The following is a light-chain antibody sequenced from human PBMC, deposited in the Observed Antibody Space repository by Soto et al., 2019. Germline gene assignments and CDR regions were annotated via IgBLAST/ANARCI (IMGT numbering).Light chain of an antibody. CDR1: QSVNSNY. Sequence: EIVLTQSPGTLSLSPGDRATLSCRASQSVNSNYLGWYRQKPGHAPRLLIYGASSRASGVPDRFSGSGSGTDFTLTISRLEPEDFAVYYCHQFGVSPPYTFGQGTKLEI. CDR2: GAS. CDR3: HQFGVSPPYT. V-gene: IGKV3-20*01. J-gene: IGKJ2*01.